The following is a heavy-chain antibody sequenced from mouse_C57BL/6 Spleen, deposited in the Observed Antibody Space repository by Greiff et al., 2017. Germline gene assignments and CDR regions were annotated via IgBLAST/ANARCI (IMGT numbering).Heavy chain of an antibody. Sequence: EVQLVESGPGLVKPSQSLSLTCSVTGYSITSGYYWNWIRQFPGNKLEWMGYISYDGSNNYNPSLKNRISITRDTSKNQFFLKLNSVTTEDTATYYCAREDYDYGEGYWGQGTTLTVSS. D-gene: IGHD2-4*01. CDR3: AREDYDYGEGY. J-gene: IGHJ2*01. CDR2: ISYDGSN. V-gene: IGHV3-6*01. CDR1: GYSITSGYY.